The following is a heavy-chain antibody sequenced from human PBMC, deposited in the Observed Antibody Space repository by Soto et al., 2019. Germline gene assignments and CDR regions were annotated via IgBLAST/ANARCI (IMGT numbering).Heavy chain of an antibody. Sequence: QVQLVESGGGVVQPGRSLRLSCAAFGFTLSNFGMHWVRQTPGKGLEWVAVISYDGNYKYYADSVKGRFTISRDTSKITQARQRNSRTAGDTALYYCAKDTFYYDGSAGHPYYFDSWGQATLVTVSS. CDR3: AKDTFYYDGSAGHPYYFDS. D-gene: IGHD3-16*01. CDR1: GFTLSNFG. CDR2: ISYDGNYK. J-gene: IGHJ4*02. V-gene: IGHV3-30*18.